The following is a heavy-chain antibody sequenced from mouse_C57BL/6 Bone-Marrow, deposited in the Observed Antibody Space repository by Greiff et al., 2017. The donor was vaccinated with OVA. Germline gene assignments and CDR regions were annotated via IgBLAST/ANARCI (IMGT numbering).Heavy chain of an antibody. J-gene: IGHJ2*01. CDR3: ARQGRDY. V-gene: IGHV5-17*01. CDR1: GFTFSDHG. D-gene: IGHD3-3*01. CDR2: ISSGSSTI. Sequence: EVMLVESGGGLVKPGGSLKLSCAASGFTFSDHGMHWVRQAPEKGLEWVAYISSGSSTIYYADTVKGRFTISRDNAKNTLFLQMTSLRSEDTAMYYCARQGRDYWGQGTTLTVSS.